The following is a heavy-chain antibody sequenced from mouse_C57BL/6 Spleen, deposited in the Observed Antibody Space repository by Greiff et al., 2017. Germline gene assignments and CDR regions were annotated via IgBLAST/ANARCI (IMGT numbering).Heavy chain of an antibody. V-gene: IGHV1-80*01. D-gene: IGHD1-1*01. Sequence: SGAELVKPGASVKISCKASGYAFSSYWMNWVKQRPGKGLEWIGQIYPGDGDTNYNGKFKGKATLTADKSSSTAYMQLSSLTSEDSAVYFCARGDGSSSWYFDVWGTGTTVTVSS. CDR2: IYPGDGDT. CDR1: GYAFSSYW. J-gene: IGHJ1*03. CDR3: ARGDGSSSWYFDV.